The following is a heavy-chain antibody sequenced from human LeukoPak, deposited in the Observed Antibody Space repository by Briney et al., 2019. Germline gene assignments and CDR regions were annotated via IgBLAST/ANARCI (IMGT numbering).Heavy chain of an antibody. CDR1: GFSVSSGSYY. Sequence: PSETLSLTCTVSGFSVSSGSYYWSWIRQPPGKGLEWIGYIYYSGSTNYNPSLKSRVTISVDTSKNQFSLKLSSVTAADTAVYYCARDSYYYDSSGYSFDIWGQGTMVSVSS. D-gene: IGHD3-22*01. CDR2: IYYSGST. CDR3: ARDSYYYDSSGYSFDI. J-gene: IGHJ3*02. V-gene: IGHV4-61*01.